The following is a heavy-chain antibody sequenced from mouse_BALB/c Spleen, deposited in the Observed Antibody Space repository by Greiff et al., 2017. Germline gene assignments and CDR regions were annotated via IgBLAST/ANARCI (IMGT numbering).Heavy chain of an antibody. D-gene: IGHD1-2*01. CDR2: ISYSGST. J-gene: IGHJ2*01. CDR1: GYSITSDYA. Sequence: EVMLVESGPGLVKPSQSLSLTCTVTGYSITSDYAWNWIRQFPGNKLEWMGYISYSGSTSYNPSLKSRISITRDTSKNQFFLQLNSVTTEDTATYYCAKYGYDYFDYWGQGTTLTVSS. CDR3: AKYGYDYFDY. V-gene: IGHV3-2*02.